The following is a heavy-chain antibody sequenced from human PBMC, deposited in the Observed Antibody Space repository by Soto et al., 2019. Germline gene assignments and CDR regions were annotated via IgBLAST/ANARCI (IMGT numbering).Heavy chain of an antibody. CDR3: ARGSHLRYFAWFDLTDLASSYYMDV. Sequence: GASVKVSCKASGYTFTSYDINWVRQATGQGLEWMGWMNPNSGNTGYAQKFQGRVTMTRNTSISTAYMELSSLRSEDTAVYYCARGSHLRYFAWFDLTDLASSYYMDVWGKGTTVTVSS. V-gene: IGHV1-8*01. D-gene: IGHD3-9*01. J-gene: IGHJ6*03. CDR2: MNPNSGNT. CDR1: GYTFTSYD.